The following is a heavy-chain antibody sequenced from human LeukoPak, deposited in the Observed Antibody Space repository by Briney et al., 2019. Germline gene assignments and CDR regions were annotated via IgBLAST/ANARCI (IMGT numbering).Heavy chain of an antibody. J-gene: IGHJ5*02. D-gene: IGHD2-8*01. Sequence: PGGSLRLSCAASGFTFSSYSMNWVRQAPGKGLEWVAFISYDGSNKQYADSLKGRFTISRDNAKNSLYLQMNSLRAEDTAVYYCARYASVYAITWFDPWGQGTLVTVSS. CDR2: ISYDGSNK. V-gene: IGHV3-30*03. CDR3: ARYASVYAITWFDP. CDR1: GFTFSSYS.